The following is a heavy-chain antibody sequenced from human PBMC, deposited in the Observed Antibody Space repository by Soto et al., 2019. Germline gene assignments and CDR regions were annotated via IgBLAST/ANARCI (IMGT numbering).Heavy chain of an antibody. CDR1: GGSISSYY. CDR3: ARRRYYFDY. J-gene: IGHJ4*02. D-gene: IGHD6-25*01. Sequence: QVQLQESGPGLVKPSETLSLTCTVSGGSISSYYWSWIRQPPGKGLEWIGYIYYSGSTNYNPSVRSRVTISGDTSKNQFSLKLSSVTAADAAVYYCARRRYYFDYWGQGTLVTVSS. V-gene: IGHV4-59*08. CDR2: IYYSGST.